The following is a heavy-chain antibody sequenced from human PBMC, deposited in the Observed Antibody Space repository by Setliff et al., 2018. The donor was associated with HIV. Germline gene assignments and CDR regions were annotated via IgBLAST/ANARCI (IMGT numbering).Heavy chain of an antibody. V-gene: IGHV1-69*13. J-gene: IGHJ6*02. CDR2: IIPIFNTA. CDR3: ARGSGGYCSGGSCYFGFGLAL. Sequence: SVKVSCKASGGTFSSYSITWVRQAPGQGLEWMGGIIPIFNTANYAQKFQGRVTITADESTSTAYMELSSLGSEDTAVYYCARGSGGYCSGGSCYFGFGLALWGQGTTVTGS. D-gene: IGHD2-15*01. CDR1: GGTFSSYS.